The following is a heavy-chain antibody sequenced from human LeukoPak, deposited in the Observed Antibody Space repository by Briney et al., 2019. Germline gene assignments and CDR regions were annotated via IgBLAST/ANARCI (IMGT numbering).Heavy chain of an antibody. CDR2: ISWDSDSV. V-gene: IGHV3-9*01. Sequence: TGGSLRLSCAASGFYFDEYAMNWVRQAPGKGLEWVSGISWDSDSVGYADSVKGRFTISRDNAKNSLYLQTDSLRAEDTALYYCAKAAYGSGWYGAGYYFDYWGQGTLVTVSS. CDR3: AKAAYGSGWYGAGYYFDY. J-gene: IGHJ4*02. D-gene: IGHD6-19*01. CDR1: GFYFDEYA.